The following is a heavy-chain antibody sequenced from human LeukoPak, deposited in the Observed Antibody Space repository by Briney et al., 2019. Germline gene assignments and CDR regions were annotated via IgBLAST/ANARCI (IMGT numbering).Heavy chain of an antibody. J-gene: IGHJ5*02. CDR2: ITTYNGDA. V-gene: IGHV1-18*01. CDR1: GYAFTTYG. CDR3: ARGGGGLGDNWFDP. D-gene: IGHD3-10*01. Sequence: GASVKVSCKASGYAFTTYGISWVRQAPGQGLEWMGWITTYNGDANYAQKLQGRVIMTRDTSTRTAYMELRSARSDDTAVYYCARGGGGLGDNWFDPWGQGTLVTVSS.